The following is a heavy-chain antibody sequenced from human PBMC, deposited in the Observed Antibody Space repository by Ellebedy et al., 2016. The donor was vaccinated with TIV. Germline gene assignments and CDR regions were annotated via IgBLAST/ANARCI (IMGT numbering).Heavy chain of an antibody. CDR2: INPSGGST. Sequence: ASVKVSXKASRYTFTGYYMHWVRQAPGQGLEWMGIINPSGGSTSYAQKFQGRVTMTRDTSTSTVYMELSSLRSEDTAVYYCARLYSGYDLAMFDYWGQGTLVTVSS. J-gene: IGHJ4*02. CDR3: ARLYSGYDLAMFDY. D-gene: IGHD5-12*01. V-gene: IGHV1-46*01. CDR1: RYTFTGYY.